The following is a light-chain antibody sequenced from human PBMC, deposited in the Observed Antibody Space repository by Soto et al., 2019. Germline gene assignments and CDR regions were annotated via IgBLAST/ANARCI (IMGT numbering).Light chain of an antibody. CDR1: SSDFCGYNY. Sequence: QSALTHPASVSGSPGQSITSSFPGTSSDFCGYNYFSWYQEHPGKAPKLMIYDVSNRPSGVSNRFSGSKSGNTASLTISGLQAEDEADYYCSSYTSRSTHVFGTGTKVTVL. CDR3: SSYTSRSTHV. J-gene: IGLJ1*01. V-gene: IGLV2-14*01. CDR2: DVS.